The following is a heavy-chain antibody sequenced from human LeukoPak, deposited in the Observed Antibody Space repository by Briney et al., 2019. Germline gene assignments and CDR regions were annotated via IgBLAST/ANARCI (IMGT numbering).Heavy chain of an antibody. D-gene: IGHD3-22*01. CDR2: TYYRSKWYT. CDR3: ARDGPLFSSGYYYHYGMDV. Sequence: SQTLSLTCAISGDSVSSKSTAWNWIRQSPSRGLEWLGRTYYRSKWYTGYAVSVKGRITINPDTSKNQFSLQLNSVTPEDTAVYYCARDGPLFSSGYYYHYGMDVWGQGTTVTVSS. V-gene: IGHV6-1*01. CDR1: GDSVSSKSTA. J-gene: IGHJ6*02.